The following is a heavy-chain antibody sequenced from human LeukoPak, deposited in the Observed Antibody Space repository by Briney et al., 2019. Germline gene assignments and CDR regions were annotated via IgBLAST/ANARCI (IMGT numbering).Heavy chain of an antibody. CDR1: GFTFSSYE. J-gene: IGHJ6*02. Sequence: GGSLRLSCAASGFTFSSYEMNWVRQAPGKRLEWVSYIGSSGSTIYYADSVKGRFTISRDNAKNSLYLQMNSLRAEDTAVYYCAKGDGSYYYYYYGMDVWGQGTTVTVSS. CDR3: AKGDGSYYYYYYGMDV. D-gene: IGHD1-26*01. CDR2: IGSSGSTI. V-gene: IGHV3-48*03.